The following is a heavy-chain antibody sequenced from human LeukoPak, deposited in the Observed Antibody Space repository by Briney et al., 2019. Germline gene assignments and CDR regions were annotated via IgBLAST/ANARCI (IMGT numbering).Heavy chain of an antibody. D-gene: IGHD3-10*01. CDR1: GGSISSSSYY. CDR3: ARSYFGSGTFNGFDY. Sequence: SSETLSLTCTVSGGSISSSSYYWGWIRQPPGKGLEWIGEIYHSGTTNYNPSLKSRVTISLDKSRNQFSLNLNSVSAADTAVYYCARSYFGSGTFNGFDYWGQGTLVTVSS. CDR2: IYHSGTT. J-gene: IGHJ4*02. V-gene: IGHV4-39*07.